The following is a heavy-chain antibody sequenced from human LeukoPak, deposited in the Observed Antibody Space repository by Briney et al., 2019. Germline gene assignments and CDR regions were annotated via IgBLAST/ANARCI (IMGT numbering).Heavy chain of an antibody. V-gene: IGHV3-7*03. Sequence: GGSLRLSCAASGFTFSSYWMSWVRQAPGKGLEWVANIKQDGSEKYYVDSVKGRFTISRDNSKNTLYLQMNSLRAEDTAVYYCAKPTGYYYDSAPFDYWGQETLVTVSS. J-gene: IGHJ4*02. D-gene: IGHD3-22*01. CDR2: IKQDGSEK. CDR3: AKPTGYYYDSAPFDY. CDR1: GFTFSSYW.